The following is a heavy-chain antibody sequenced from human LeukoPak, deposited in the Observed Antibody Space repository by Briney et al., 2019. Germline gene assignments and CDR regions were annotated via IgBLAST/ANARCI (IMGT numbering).Heavy chain of an antibody. D-gene: IGHD3-22*01. CDR3: ARDGGYYYDSSGYPMYLLDN. CDR2: IIPIFGTA. Sequence: GASVKVSCKASGGTFSSYAISWVRQAPGQGLEWMGGIIPIFGTANYAQKFQGRVTITADESTSTAYMELSSLRSENTAVYYCARDGGYYYDSSGYPMYLLDNWGQGTLVTVSS. CDR1: GGTFSSYA. V-gene: IGHV1-69*13. J-gene: IGHJ4*02.